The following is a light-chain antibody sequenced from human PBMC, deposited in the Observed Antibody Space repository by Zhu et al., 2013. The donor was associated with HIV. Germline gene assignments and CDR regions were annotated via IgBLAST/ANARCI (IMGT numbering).Light chain of an antibody. V-gene: IGKV1-9*01. Sequence: IQLTQSPSPLSASVGDRVTITCRASQDIASDLAWYQQKSGRAPELLIYAASSLQSGVPSRFSGSGSGTEFTLTISSLQPEDFATYFCLQHNSYPLTFGGGTKVEIK. CDR1: QDIASD. J-gene: IGKJ4*01. CDR2: AAS. CDR3: LQHNSYPLT.